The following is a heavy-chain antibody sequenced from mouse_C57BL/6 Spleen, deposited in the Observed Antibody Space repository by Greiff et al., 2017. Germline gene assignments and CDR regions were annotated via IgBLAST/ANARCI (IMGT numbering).Heavy chain of an antibody. J-gene: IGHJ2*01. CDR2: IGPNGGGT. CDR3: ARSSGPLDYYFDY. Sequence: QVQLQQPGAELVKPGASVKLSCKASGYTFTSYWMHWVKQRPGRGLEWIGRIGPNGGGTKYNEKFKSKATLTVDKPSRTAYMQLSSLTSEDSAVYYCARSSGPLDYYFDYWGQGTTRTGSS. D-gene: IGHD1-3*01. CDR1: GYTFTSYW. V-gene: IGHV1-72*01.